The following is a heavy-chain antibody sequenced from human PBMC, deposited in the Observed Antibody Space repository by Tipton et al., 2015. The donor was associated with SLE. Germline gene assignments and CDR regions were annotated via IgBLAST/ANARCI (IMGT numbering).Heavy chain of an antibody. CDR3: VKGSSVARPYYFDY. J-gene: IGHJ4*02. V-gene: IGHV3-23*01. D-gene: IGHD6-19*01. Sequence: AVSGFIFTNYAMSWVRQGPEKGLEWVSAISATGASTYYADSAKGRFTISRDDSKNTLYLQMNNQRVEDTAVYYCVKGSSVARPYYFDYWGQGTLVTVSS. CDR2: ISATGAST. CDR1: GFIFTNYA.